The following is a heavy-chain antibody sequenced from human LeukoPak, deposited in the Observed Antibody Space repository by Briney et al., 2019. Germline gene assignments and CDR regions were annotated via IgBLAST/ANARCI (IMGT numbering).Heavy chain of an antibody. Sequence: GSLRLSCAASGFTFSSYSMNWIRQPPGKGLEWIGEINHSGSTNYNPSLKSRVTISVDTSKNQFSLKLSSVTAADTAVYYCARGALRYFDWLFSPWGQGTLVTVSS. V-gene: IGHV4-34*01. CDR2: INHSGST. CDR3: ARGALRYFDWLFSP. D-gene: IGHD3-9*01. J-gene: IGHJ5*02. CDR1: GFTFSSYS.